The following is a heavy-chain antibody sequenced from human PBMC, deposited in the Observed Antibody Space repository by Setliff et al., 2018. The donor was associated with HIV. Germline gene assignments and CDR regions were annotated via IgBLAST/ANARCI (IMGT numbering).Heavy chain of an antibody. J-gene: IGHJ5*02. D-gene: IGHD3-22*01. CDR3: ARSTYYFDSSGYKYNWFDP. Sequence: PSETLSLTCTVSGGSFRSSRYYWGWIRQPPGKGLEWIGNIHYGGFFWYSPSLKSRVTISVDTSKNQFSLKLSSVTAADTAVYYCARSTYYFDSSGYKYNWFDPWGQGTRVTVSS. CDR2: IHYGGFF. V-gene: IGHV4-39*01. CDR1: GGSFRSSRYY.